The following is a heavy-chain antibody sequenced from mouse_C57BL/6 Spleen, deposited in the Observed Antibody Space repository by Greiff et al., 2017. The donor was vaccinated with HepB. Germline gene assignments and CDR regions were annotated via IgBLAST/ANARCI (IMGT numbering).Heavy chain of an antibody. D-gene: IGHD1-1*01. V-gene: IGHV5-9*01. J-gene: IGHJ3*01. CDR3: ARPYYYGSSSWFAY. CDR1: GFTFSSYT. CDR2: ISGGGGNT. Sequence: DVKLVESGGGLVKPGGSLKLSCAASGFTFSSYTMSWVRQTPEKRLEWVATISGGGGNTYYPDSVKCRFTISRDNAKNTLYLQMSSLRSEDTALYYCARPYYYGSSSWFAYWGQGTLVTVSA.